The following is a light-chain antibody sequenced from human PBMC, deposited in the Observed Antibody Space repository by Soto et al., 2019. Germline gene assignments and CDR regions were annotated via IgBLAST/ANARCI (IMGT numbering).Light chain of an antibody. Sequence: PGEGATLSCRASQSVSSSYIAWYQQRPGQTPSLLIYGASTRATGIPDRFSGSGSGTHFTLTISRLEPGDFAVYYCQQYGGSPRTFGQGTKVDI. V-gene: IGKV3-20*01. CDR3: QQYGGSPRT. CDR1: QSVSSSY. J-gene: IGKJ1*01. CDR2: GAS.